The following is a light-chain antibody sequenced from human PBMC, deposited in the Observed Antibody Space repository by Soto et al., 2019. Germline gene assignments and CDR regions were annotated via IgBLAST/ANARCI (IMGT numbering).Light chain of an antibody. CDR3: KKYNTWLWT. CDR2: DAS. V-gene: IGKV3-15*01. Sequence: EIVMTQSPATLSVSPGERATLSCRASQSVSRNVAWYQQKPGQAPRLLIHDASTRATGISVRFSGRGSGTEFPLTIRRLQYEDIVVYYCKKYNTWLWTFGQGTKVEIK. CDR1: QSVSRN. J-gene: IGKJ1*01.